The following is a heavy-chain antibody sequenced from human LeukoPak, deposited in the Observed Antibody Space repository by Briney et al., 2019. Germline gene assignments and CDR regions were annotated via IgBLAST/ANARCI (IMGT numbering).Heavy chain of an antibody. J-gene: IGHJ4*02. CDR1: GFTFSSYG. CDR3: AKALIAARLISLPGDY. D-gene: IGHD6-6*01. CDR2: IRYDGSNK. Sequence: PGGSLRLSCAASGFTFSSYGMHWVRQAPGKGLEWVAFIRYDGSNKYYADSVKGRFTISRDNSKNTLYLQMNSLRAEDTAVYYCAKALIAARLISLPGDYWGQGTLVTVSS. V-gene: IGHV3-30*02.